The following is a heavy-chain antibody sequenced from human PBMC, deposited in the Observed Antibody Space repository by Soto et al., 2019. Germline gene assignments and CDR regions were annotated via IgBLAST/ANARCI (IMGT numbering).Heavy chain of an antibody. J-gene: IGHJ6*02. Sequence: SETLSLTCGVSGYSISSGYFWVWIRQPPGKGLEWMGSIYYTGSTYYNPSLLTRITISVDTSKNQFSLKLSSVTAADAALYYCAREYYDFWSGEYHNGMDVWGPGTTVTVSS. CDR1: GYSISSGYF. CDR2: IYYTGST. D-gene: IGHD3-3*01. V-gene: IGHV4-38-2*02. CDR3: AREYYDFWSGEYHNGMDV.